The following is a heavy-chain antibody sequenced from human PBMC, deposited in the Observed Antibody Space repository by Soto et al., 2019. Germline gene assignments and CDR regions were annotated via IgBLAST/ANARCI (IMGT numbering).Heavy chain of an antibody. D-gene: IGHD6-25*01. V-gene: IGHV1-8*01. CDR3: ARRKERSGPHYFDY. CDR1: GYTFTTYD. J-gene: IGHJ4*02. CDR2: MNPYTGNT. Sequence: QVQLVQSGAEVKEPGASVKVSCKASGYTFTTYDIYWMRQATGQGLEWMGWMNPYTGNTGYAQKFQGRVTVTRITSISTVYMEMSGLRLDDTAVYYCARRKERSGPHYFDYWGQGSQVTVSS.